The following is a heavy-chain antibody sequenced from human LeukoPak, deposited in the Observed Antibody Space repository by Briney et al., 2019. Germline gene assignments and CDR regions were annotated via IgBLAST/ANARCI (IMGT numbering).Heavy chain of an antibody. CDR2: IIPILGTA. Sequence: SVKVSCKASGGTFSSYAISWVRQAPGQGLEWMGGIIPILGTANYAQKFQGRVTITRDTSASIAYMKLSSLRSEDTAVYYCARDRGVTMVRGVIDSFDYWGQGTLVTVSS. CDR3: ARDRGVTMVRGVIDSFDY. D-gene: IGHD3-10*01. CDR1: GGTFSSYA. V-gene: IGHV1-69*05. J-gene: IGHJ4*02.